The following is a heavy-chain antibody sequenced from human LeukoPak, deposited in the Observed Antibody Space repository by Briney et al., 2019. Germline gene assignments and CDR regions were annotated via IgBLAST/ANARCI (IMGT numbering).Heavy chain of an antibody. V-gene: IGHV1-3*01. CDR3: ARGPLRFAYFDY. D-gene: IGHD3-3*01. CDR1: GYTFTSYA. CDR2: INAGNGNT. Sequence: ASVKVSCKASGYTFTSYAMHWVRQAPGQRLEWMGWINAGNGNTKYSQKFQGRVTITRDTSASTAYMELSSLRSEDTAVYYCARGPLRFAYFDYWGQGTLVTASS. J-gene: IGHJ4*02.